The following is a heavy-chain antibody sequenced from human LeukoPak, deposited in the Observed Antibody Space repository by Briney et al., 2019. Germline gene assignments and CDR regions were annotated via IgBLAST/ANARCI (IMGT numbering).Heavy chain of an antibody. CDR2: INMDGGET. J-gene: IGHJ4*02. V-gene: IGHV3-7*01. CDR1: GFTFSNYW. CDR3: VRDLNWAFDY. D-gene: IGHD3-16*01. Sequence: GGSLRLSCAASGFTFSNYWMSWVRQAPGKGLEWVAHINMDGGETYYVDSVKGRFTISRDNAKNSLYLQINSLRAEDTAVYYCVRDLNWAFDYWGQGTLVTVSS.